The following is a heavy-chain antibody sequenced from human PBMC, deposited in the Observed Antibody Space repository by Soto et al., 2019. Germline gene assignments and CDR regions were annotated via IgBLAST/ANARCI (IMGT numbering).Heavy chain of an antibody. CDR2: IYPGDSDT. CDR1: GYNFPTYW. V-gene: IGHV5-51*01. Sequence: PGESLKISCKGSGYNFPTYWIGWVRQMPGQGLEWMGIIYPGDSDTRYSPSFQGQVTISADKSISTAYLQWSSLKASDPAMYYCARATTGTAYWGQGTLVTVSS. CDR3: ARATTGTAY. J-gene: IGHJ4*02. D-gene: IGHD1-1*01.